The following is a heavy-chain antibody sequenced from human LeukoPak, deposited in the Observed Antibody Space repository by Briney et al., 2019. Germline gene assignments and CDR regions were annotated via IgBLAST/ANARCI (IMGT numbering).Heavy chain of an antibody. D-gene: IGHD1-1*01. CDR1: GFTFSSYA. J-gene: IGHJ3*02. CDR2: ISGSGARS. Sequence: AGGSLRLSCVASGFTFSSYAMTWVRQAPGKGLEWVSVISGSGARSYYADSVKGRFTISRDNSKNTLYLQMNSLRAEDTAVYYCAREMGNRYTENDAFDIWGQGTLVTVSS. V-gene: IGHV3-23*01. CDR3: AREMGNRYTENDAFDI.